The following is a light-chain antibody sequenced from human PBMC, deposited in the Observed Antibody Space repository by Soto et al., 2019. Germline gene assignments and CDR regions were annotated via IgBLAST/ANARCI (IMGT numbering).Light chain of an antibody. J-gene: IGKJ5*01. CDR3: QQRSNWPQIT. Sequence: PGDTVTITCRASQSISSWLAWHQQKPGQAPRLLIYDASNRATGIPARFSGSGSGTDFTLTISSLEPEDFAVYYCQQRSNWPQITFGQGTRLEIK. CDR2: DAS. V-gene: IGKV3-11*01. CDR1: QSISSW.